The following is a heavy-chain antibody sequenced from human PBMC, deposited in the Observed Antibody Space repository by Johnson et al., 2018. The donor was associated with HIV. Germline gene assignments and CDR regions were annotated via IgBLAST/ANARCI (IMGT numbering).Heavy chain of an antibody. D-gene: IGHD4-17*01. CDR1: GFTFSSYA. CDR2: ISYDGSNK. V-gene: IGHV3-30-3*01. Sequence: QVQLVESGGGVVQPGRSLRLSFAASGFTFSSYAMHWVRQAPGKGLEWVAVISYDGSNKYYADSVKGRFTISRDNSKNTLYLQMNSLRAEDTAVYYCARGGLGDYVVAFDIWGQGTMVTVSS. CDR3: ARGGLGDYVVAFDI. J-gene: IGHJ3*02.